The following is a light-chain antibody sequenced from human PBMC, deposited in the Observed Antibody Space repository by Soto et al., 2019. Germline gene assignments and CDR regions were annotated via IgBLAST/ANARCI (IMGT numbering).Light chain of an antibody. V-gene: IGLV2-14*01. Sequence: QSALTQPASVSGSPGQSITITCTGTSSDVGGYKYVSWYQQHPGKAPKLLIYVVSNRPSGVSNRFSGSKAGNTASLTISGLRAEDEADYYCSSYTITSTYLFGTGTKVTVL. CDR3: SSYTITSTYL. CDR2: VVS. J-gene: IGLJ1*01. CDR1: SSDVGGYKY.